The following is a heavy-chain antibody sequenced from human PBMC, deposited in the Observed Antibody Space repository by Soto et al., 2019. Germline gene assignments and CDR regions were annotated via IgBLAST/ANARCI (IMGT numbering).Heavy chain of an antibody. CDR3: VREGRGSFDF. D-gene: IGHD5-12*01. CDR2: IGGRGNSA. J-gene: IGHJ3*01. Sequence: GGSLRLSCAASGFIFTNYAMNWVRQAPGEGLEWVSVIGGRGNSAYYADSVQGRFTISRDNSKNTLSLQMSSLTADDTAIYYCVREGRGSFDFWGRGTMVTVSS. V-gene: IGHV3-23*01. CDR1: GFIFTNYA.